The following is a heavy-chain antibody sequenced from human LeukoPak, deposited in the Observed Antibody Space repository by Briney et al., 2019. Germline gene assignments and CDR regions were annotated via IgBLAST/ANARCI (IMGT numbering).Heavy chain of an antibody. CDR2: ISYDGSNK. V-gene: IGHV3-30*18. Sequence: PGGSLRLSCAASGFTFSSYGMHWVRQAPGKGLEWVAVISYDGSNKYYADSVKGRFTISRDNSKNTLYLQMNSLSAEDMAVYYCAKPPNSGYDSAHIFDYWGQGSLVTDSS. CDR1: GFTFSSYG. D-gene: IGHD5-12*01. J-gene: IGHJ4*02. CDR3: AKPPNSGYDSAHIFDY.